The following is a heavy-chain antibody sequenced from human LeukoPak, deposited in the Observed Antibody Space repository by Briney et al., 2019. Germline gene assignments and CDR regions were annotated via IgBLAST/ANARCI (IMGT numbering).Heavy chain of an antibody. CDR3: AKGYGFDSSGSEHYFEN. D-gene: IGHD3-22*01. CDR2: IWFDGSKG. J-gene: IGHJ4*02. Sequence: PGRSLRLSCAASGFTFSSFGMHWVRQAPGKGLEWLAVIWFDGSKGYYTNSVKGRFSISRDNSKNTVSLQMNLLRVDDTALYYCAKGYGFDSSGSEHYFENWGQGILVTVSS. V-gene: IGHV3-33*06. CDR1: GFTFSSFG.